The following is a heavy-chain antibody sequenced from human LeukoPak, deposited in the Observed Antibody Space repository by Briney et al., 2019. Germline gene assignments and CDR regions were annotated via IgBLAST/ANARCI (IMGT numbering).Heavy chain of an antibody. CDR3: VRPDDNSFDF. V-gene: IGHV4-39*01. CDR2: IYYSGST. D-gene: IGHD3-9*01. Sequence: PSETLSLTCTVSGGSISSSSYYWGWIRQPPGKGLEWIGSIYYSGSTNYNPSLKSRVTISVDTSKNQFSLKLSSVTAADTAVYYCVRPDDNSFDFWGQGTMVTVSS. J-gene: IGHJ3*01. CDR1: GGSISSSSYY.